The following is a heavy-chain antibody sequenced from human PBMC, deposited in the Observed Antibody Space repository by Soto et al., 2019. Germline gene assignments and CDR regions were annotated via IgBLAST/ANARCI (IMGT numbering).Heavy chain of an antibody. D-gene: IGHD5-12*01. CDR3: ARDGYNGFDY. CDR2: INSDGSSA. V-gene: IGHV3-74*01. J-gene: IGHJ4*02. Sequence: HPGGSLRLSCAPSGFIFRNYLMHWVRQAPGKGLVWISRINSDGSSASYADSVNGRFTISRDNAKNTLYLQMHSLRDEDTAVYYCARDGYNGFDYWGQGTLVTVSS. CDR1: GFIFRNYL.